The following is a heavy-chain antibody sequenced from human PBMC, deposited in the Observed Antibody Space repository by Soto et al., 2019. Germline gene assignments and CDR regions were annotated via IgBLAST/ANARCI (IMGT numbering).Heavy chain of an antibody. CDR2: ISGSGGST. CDR1: GFTFSSYA. CDR3: AKYYDILTGSADY. J-gene: IGHJ4*02. Sequence: GGSLRLSCAASGFTFSSYAMSWVRQAPGKGLEWVSAISGSGGSTYYADSVKGRFTISRDNSKNTLYLQINSLRAEDTAVYYCAKYYDILTGSADYWGQGTLVTVSS. D-gene: IGHD3-9*01. V-gene: IGHV3-23*01.